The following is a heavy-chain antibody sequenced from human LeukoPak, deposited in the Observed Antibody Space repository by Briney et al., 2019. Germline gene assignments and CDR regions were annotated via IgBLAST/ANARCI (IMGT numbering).Heavy chain of an antibody. V-gene: IGHV4-59*08. J-gene: IGHJ4*02. CDR3: AKHSGQRAITMVRAFDY. D-gene: IGHD3-10*01. CDR2: VYYSGST. Sequence: SETLSLTCTVSGGSVSSYFWSWIRQPPGKGLEWIGYVYYSGSTNYNPSLKSRVTISVDTSKNQFSLKLSSVTAADTAVYYCAKHSGQRAITMVRAFDYWGQGTLVTVSS. CDR1: GGSVSSYF.